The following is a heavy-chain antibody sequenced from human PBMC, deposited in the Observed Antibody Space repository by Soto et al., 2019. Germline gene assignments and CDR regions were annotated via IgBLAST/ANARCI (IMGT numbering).Heavy chain of an antibody. D-gene: IGHD6-19*01. CDR3: ARDLSREVLGQSTVWYDAFDL. J-gene: IGHJ3*01. CDR1: GFTFSSYS. Sequence: GGSLRLSCVASGFTFSSYSMNWVRQVPGKGLEWVSYIRGVSDVIYYADSVKGRFTISRDNAKNSLYLQMNSLRAEDTAVYYCARDLSREVLGQSTVWYDAFDLWGQGTMVTVSS. V-gene: IGHV3-48*01. CDR2: IRGVSDVI.